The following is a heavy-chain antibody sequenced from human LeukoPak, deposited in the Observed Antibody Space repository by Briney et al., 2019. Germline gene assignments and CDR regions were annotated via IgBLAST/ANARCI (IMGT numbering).Heavy chain of an antibody. CDR1: GYTFTSYD. V-gene: IGHV1-8*01. CDR2: MNPNSGNT. CDR3: ARPVRPNYYDSSGYYGY. D-gene: IGHD3-22*01. Sequence: ASVKVSCKASGYTFTSYDINWVRQATGRGLEWMGWMNPNSGNTGYAQKFQGRVTMTRNTSISTAYMELSSLRSEDTAVYYCARPVRPNYYDSSGYYGYWGQGTLVTVSS. J-gene: IGHJ4*02.